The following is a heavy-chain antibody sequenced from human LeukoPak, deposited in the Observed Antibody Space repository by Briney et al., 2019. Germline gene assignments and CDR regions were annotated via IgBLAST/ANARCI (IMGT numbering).Heavy chain of an antibody. CDR2: IYYSGSS. CDR1: GGSISSSSYY. CDR3: ARVKYSSSDYFDY. V-gene: IGHV4-39*01. Sequence: SETLSLTCTVSGGSISSSSYYWGWIRQPPGKGLEWIGSIYYSGSSYYNPSLKSRVTISVDTSKNQFSLKLSSVTAADTAVYYCARVKYSSSDYFDYWGQGTLVTVSS. J-gene: IGHJ4*02. D-gene: IGHD6-6*01.